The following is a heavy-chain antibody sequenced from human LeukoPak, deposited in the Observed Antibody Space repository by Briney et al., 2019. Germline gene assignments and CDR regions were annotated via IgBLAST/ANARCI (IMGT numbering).Heavy chain of an antibody. J-gene: IGHJ4*02. V-gene: IGHV3-48*02. CDR1: GFTFSSYS. CDR2: ISTSSSTI. CDR3: ARRGYFDY. D-gene: IGHD5-12*01. Sequence: GGSLRLSCAASGFTFSSYSMSWVRQAPGKGLEWISYISTSSSTIYYADSVKGRLTISRDNGKNSLYLQMNSLGDEDTAVYYCARRGYFDYWGQGTLVTVSS.